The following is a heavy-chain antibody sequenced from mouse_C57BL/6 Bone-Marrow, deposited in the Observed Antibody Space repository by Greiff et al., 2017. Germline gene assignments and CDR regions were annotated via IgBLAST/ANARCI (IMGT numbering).Heavy chain of an antibody. CDR2: INPSSCYT. D-gene: IGHD1-2*01. Sequence: VQLQQSGAELARPGASVKMSCKASGYTFTSYTMHWVKQRPGQGLEWIGYINPSSCYTKYNQKFKDKATLTADKSSSTAYMQLSSLTSEDSAVXYCARSDYGPWFAYWGQGTLVTVSA. V-gene: IGHV1-4*01. CDR3: ARSDYGPWFAY. CDR1: GYTFTSYT. J-gene: IGHJ3*01.